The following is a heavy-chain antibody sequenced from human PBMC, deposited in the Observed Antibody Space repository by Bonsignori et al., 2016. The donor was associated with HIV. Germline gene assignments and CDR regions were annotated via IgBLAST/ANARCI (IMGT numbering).Heavy chain of an antibody. D-gene: IGHD3-22*01. Sequence: SETLSLTCAVYGGSLRGYDWSWIRQPPGKGLEWIGEINHSGSTNYNPSLKSRVTISLDTSRNQFSLRLSSVTAADTAVYYCARLWSYYDSSAYHFDNWGPGSLVTVSS. J-gene: IGHJ4*02. CDR1: GGSLRGYD. CDR3: ARLWSYYDSSAYHFDN. V-gene: IGHV4-34*01. CDR2: INHSGST.